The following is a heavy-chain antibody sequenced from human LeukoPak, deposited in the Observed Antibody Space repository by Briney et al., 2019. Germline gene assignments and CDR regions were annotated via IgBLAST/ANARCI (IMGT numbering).Heavy chain of an antibody. D-gene: IGHD3-22*01. Sequence: GGSLRLSCAASGFTFSTYAMNWIRQAPGKGLEWVSSISSTGTYIYYGDLVEGRFTISRDNAKNSLYLQMNSLRAEDTAVYYCAKDREIQGSSGPDAYWGQGTLVTVSS. CDR1: GFTFSTYA. V-gene: IGHV3-21*01. CDR3: AKDREIQGSSGPDAY. J-gene: IGHJ4*02. CDR2: ISSTGTYI.